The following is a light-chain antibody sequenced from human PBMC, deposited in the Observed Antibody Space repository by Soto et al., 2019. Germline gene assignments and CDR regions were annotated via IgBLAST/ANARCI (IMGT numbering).Light chain of an antibody. CDR2: DVS. CDR1: EGISNF. J-gene: IGKJ1*01. CDR3: QQYHSYPPS. V-gene: IGKV1-16*01. Sequence: IPMTQSPTSLSASVGARVTITCRASEGISNFLAWFQQKPGEAPKSLIYDVSSLQSGVPPRFSGRGSGTDFTLTITSLQPEDFATYYCQQYHSYPPSFGQGTKVEIK.